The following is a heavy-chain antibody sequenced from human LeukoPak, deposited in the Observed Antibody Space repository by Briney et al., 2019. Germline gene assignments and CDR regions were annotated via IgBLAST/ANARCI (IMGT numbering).Heavy chain of an antibody. CDR1: GFTFSNYG. V-gene: IGHV3-48*04. CDR3: ARGGAARPDF. CDR2: ISSNGRNI. D-gene: IGHD6-13*01. J-gene: IGHJ4*02. Sequence: GGSLRLSCAASGFTFSNYGMNWVRQAPGKGLEWVSYISSNGRNINYADSVRGRFTISRDNAKSSLYLQMNSLRVEDRAVYYCARGGAARPDFWGQGTLVTVSA.